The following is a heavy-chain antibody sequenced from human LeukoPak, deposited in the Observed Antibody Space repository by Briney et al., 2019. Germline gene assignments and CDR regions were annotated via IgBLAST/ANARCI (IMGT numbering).Heavy chain of an antibody. Sequence: GGSLRLSCAASGFTFSSYWMSWVRQAPGKGLEWVANIKQDGSEKYYVDSVKGRFTISRDNSKNTLYLQMNNLRAEDTALYYCAKISGYYPFDYWGQGTLVTVSS. CDR1: GFTFSSYW. CDR3: AKISGYYPFDY. J-gene: IGHJ4*02. D-gene: IGHD3-22*01. V-gene: IGHV3-7*01. CDR2: IKQDGSEK.